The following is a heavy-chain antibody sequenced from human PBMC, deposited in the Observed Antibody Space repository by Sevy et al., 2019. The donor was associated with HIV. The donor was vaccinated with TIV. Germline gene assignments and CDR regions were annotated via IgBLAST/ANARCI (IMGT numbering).Heavy chain of an antibody. CDR1: GLTFTTTW. V-gene: IGHV3-7*01. D-gene: IGHD3-3*01. Sequence: GGSLRLSCAASGLTFTTTWMSWVRQAPGKGLEWVANINQHGSEEYYVDSVKGRFTISRDNTKNSLYLRMRSLRVEDTAVYYCTTSFGVIAGDDFDYWGQGTLVTVSS. CDR3: TTSFGVIAGDDFDY. CDR2: INQHGSEE. J-gene: IGHJ4*01.